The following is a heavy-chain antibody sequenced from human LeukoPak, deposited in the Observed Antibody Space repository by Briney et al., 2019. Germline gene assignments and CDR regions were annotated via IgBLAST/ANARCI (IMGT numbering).Heavy chain of an antibody. Sequence: SETLSLTCTVSGDSISTSSYYWGWIRQPPGKGLERLGSIYYSGSTYYNPSPKSRVTISVDASKNQFSLNLYSVTAADTAVFYCARSYYYDYRQIDYWGQGTLVTVSS. CDR2: IYYSGST. J-gene: IGHJ4*02. CDR1: GDSISTSSYY. D-gene: IGHD3-22*01. CDR3: ARSYYYDYRQIDY. V-gene: IGHV4-39*01.